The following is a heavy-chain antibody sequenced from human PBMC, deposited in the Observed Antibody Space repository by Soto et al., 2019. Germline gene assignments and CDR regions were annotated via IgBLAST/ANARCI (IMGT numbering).Heavy chain of an antibody. Sequence: GGSLRLSCAASGFTFSSYSMNWVRQAPGKGLVWVSSISSSSSYIYYADSVKGRFTISRDNAKNSLYLQMNSLRAEDTAVYYCARSIAVFDAFDIWGQGTMVTVSS. V-gene: IGHV3-21*01. CDR2: ISSSSSYI. CDR1: GFTFSSYS. CDR3: ARSIAVFDAFDI. D-gene: IGHD6-6*01. J-gene: IGHJ3*02.